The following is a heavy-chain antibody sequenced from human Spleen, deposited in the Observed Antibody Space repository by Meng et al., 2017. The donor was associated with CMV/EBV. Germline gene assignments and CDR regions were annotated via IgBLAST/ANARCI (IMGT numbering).Heavy chain of an antibody. D-gene: IGHD2-15*01. CDR3: AEAATLAG. CDR1: GFTFSTYG. J-gene: IGHJ4*02. CDR2: IRHDGDNK. V-gene: IGHV3-30*02. Sequence: GESLKISCAASGFTFSTYGVHWVRQAPGKGLEWVTFIRHDGDNKHYADSVKGRFTISRDNAKNSLSLQMNSLRGEDTAVYYCAEAATLAGWGQGTLVTVSS.